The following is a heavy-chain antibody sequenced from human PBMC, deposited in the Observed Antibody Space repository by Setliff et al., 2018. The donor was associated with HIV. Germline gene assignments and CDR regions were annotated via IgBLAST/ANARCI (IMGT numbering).Heavy chain of an antibody. V-gene: IGHV1-8*02. D-gene: IGHD3-3*02. J-gene: IGHJ5*02. CDR3: ARGTAPRPASVLEFLEWLFPNWFDP. CDR2: MNPNNGNT. Sequence: ASVKVSCKASGYNFTDYDINWVRQAAGQGIEWMGWMNPNNGNTGYAEKFQGRVTMTRDTSISTAYMELSSLRSDDTAVYYCARGTAPRPASVLEFLEWLFPNWFDPWGQGTLVTVSS. CDR1: GYNFTDYD.